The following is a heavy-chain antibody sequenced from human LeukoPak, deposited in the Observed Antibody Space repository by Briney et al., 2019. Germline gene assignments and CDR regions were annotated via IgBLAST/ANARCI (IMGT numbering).Heavy chain of an antibody. V-gene: IGHV3-30*18. CDR3: AKDPYSSATACFDY. J-gene: IGHJ4*02. D-gene: IGHD6-19*01. Sequence: ESGGSLRLSCAASGFTFSNYGMHWVRQAPGKGLEWVAAISNDGRNKYYSDSVKGRFTIPRDNSKNTVYLQMHSLRGEDTAVYYCAKDPYSSATACFDYWGQGTLVTVSS. CDR2: ISNDGRNK. CDR1: GFTFSNYG.